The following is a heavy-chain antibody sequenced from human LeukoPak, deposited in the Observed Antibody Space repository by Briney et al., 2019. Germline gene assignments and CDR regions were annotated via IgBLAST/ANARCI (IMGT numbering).Heavy chain of an antibody. D-gene: IGHD3-16*02. J-gene: IGHJ6*03. CDR2: ISYSGGT. CDR1: GGSISSNTYF. Sequence: SETLSLTCTVSGGSISSNTYFWGWIRQPPGKGLEWIGSISYSGGTYYNLSLKSRVAVSVDTSKTQFSLKLRSVTATDTGVYRLYRPIPLIHTVTGSYHYYMDVWGEGTTVTVSS. V-gene: IGHV4-39*01. CDR3: YRPIPLIHTVTGSYHYYMDV.